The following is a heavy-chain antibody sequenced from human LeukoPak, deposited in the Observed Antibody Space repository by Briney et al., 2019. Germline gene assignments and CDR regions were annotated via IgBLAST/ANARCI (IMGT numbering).Heavy chain of an antibody. CDR2: IYTSGST. J-gene: IGHJ6*02. CDR3: ARAELYRQIYYYYCMDV. D-gene: IGHD2-2*02. V-gene: IGHV4-61*02. Sequence: PSQTLSLTCTVSGGSISSGSYYWSWIRQPAGKGLEWIGRIYTSGSTNYNPSLKSRVTISVDTSKNQFSLKLSSVTAADTAVYYCARAELYRQIYYYYCMDVWGQGTTVTVSS. CDR1: GGSISSGSYY.